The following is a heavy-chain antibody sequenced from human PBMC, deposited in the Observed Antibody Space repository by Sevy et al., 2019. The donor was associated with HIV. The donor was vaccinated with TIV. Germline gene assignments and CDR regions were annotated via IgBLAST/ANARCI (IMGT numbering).Heavy chain of an antibody. D-gene: IGHD3-10*01. J-gene: IGHJ6*02. CDR2: ISYDGSNK. Sequence: GGSLRLSCAASGFTFSSYGMHWVRQAPGKGLEWVAVISYDGSNKYYADSVKGRFTISRDNSKNTLYLQMNSLRAEDTAVYYCAKEGGGSGSYYAPKYYYYGMDVWGQGTTVTVSS. CDR1: GFTFSSYG. CDR3: AKEGGGSGSYYAPKYYYYGMDV. V-gene: IGHV3-30*18.